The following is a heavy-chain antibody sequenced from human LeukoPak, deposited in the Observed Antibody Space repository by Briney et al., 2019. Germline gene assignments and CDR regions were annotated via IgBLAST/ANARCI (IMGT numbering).Heavy chain of an antibody. CDR2: ISSGDSGVST. V-gene: IGHV3-53*04. CDR1: GFSVSNTY. J-gene: IGHJ6*02. Sequence: GGSLRLSCAASGFSVSNTYMSWVRQAPGKGLEWVSVISSGDSGVSTYYADSVKGRFTISGHNSKNTLYLQMSSLRAEDTAVYFCARSAARLRYYYAMDVWGQGITVTVCS. D-gene: IGHD6-6*01. CDR3: ARSAARLRYYYAMDV.